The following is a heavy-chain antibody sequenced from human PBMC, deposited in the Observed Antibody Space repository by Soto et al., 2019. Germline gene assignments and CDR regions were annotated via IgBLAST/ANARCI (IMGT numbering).Heavy chain of an antibody. Sequence: SETLSLTCAVYGGSFSGYYWSWIRQPPGKGLEWIGYIYYSGSTNYNPSLKSRVTISVDTSKNQFSLKLSSVTAADTAVYYCARAARSNWFDPWGQGTLVTVSS. D-gene: IGHD6-6*01. CDR3: ARAARSNWFDP. CDR1: GGSFSGYY. V-gene: IGHV4-59*01. CDR2: IYYSGST. J-gene: IGHJ5*02.